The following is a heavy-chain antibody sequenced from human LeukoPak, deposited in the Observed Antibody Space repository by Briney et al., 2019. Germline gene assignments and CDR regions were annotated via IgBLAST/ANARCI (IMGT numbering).Heavy chain of an antibody. Sequence: GGSLRLSCAASGFTFDDYAMHWVRQAPGKGLEWVSGISWNSGSIGYADSVKGRFTISRDNAKNSLYLQMNSLRAEDTALYYCAKDRGSWGQGTLVTVSS. CDR1: GFTFDDYA. J-gene: IGHJ4*02. V-gene: IGHV3-9*01. CDR2: ISWNSGSI. CDR3: AKDRGS. D-gene: IGHD3-16*01.